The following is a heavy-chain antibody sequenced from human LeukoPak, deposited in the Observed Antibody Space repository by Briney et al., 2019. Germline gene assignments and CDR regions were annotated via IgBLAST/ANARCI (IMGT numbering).Heavy chain of an antibody. CDR3: ARVSDSGYDSDY. J-gene: IGHJ4*02. D-gene: IGHD5-12*01. CDR1: GGSISSYY. Sequence: SEALSLTCTVSGGSISSYYWSWIRQPPGKGLEWIGYIYYSGSTNYNPSLKSRVTISVDTSKNQFSLKLSSVTAADTAVYYCARVSDSGYDSDYWGQGTLVTVSS. V-gene: IGHV4-59*12. CDR2: IYYSGST.